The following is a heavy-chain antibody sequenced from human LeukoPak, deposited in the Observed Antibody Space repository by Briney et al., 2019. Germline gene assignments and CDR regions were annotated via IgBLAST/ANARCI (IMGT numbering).Heavy chain of an antibody. Sequence: ASVKFSCKASGYTFTSYGISWVRQAPGQGLEWMGWISAYNGNTNYAQKLQGRVTMTTDTSTSTAYMELSSLRSEDTAVYYCARGRRLTGYYDFDYWGQGTLVTVSS. D-gene: IGHD3-9*01. V-gene: IGHV1-18*01. CDR2: ISAYNGNT. CDR1: GYTFTSYG. CDR3: ARGRRLTGYYDFDY. J-gene: IGHJ4*02.